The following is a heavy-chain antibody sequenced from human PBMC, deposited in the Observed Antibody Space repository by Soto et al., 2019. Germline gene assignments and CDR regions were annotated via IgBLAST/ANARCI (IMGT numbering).Heavy chain of an antibody. CDR1: GFTFSSYA. CDR3: ARHLSHLKFGWFDP. V-gene: IGHV3-30-3*01. CDR2: ISDDGSTK. D-gene: IGHD3-16*01. J-gene: IGHJ5*02. Sequence: GGSLRLSCAASGFTFSSYAMHWVRQAPGKGLEWVALISDDGSTKDIADSVKGRFTISRDNSRSTLYLQMNSLRPEDTAVYNCARHLSHLKFGWFDPWGQGTPVTVSS.